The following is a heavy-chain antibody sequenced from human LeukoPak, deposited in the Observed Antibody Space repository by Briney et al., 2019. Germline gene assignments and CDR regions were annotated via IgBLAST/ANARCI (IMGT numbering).Heavy chain of an antibody. D-gene: IGHD3-22*01. V-gene: IGHV1-2*02. CDR2: INPNSGGT. CDR3: ARAGVWDYSDSSGYHNGAFDI. CDR1: GYTFTGYY. J-gene: IGHJ3*02. Sequence: ASVKVSCKASGYTFTGYYMHWVRQAPGQGPEWMGWINPNSGGTNYAQKFQGRVTMTRDTSISTAYMELSRLRSDDTAVYYCARAGVWDYSDSSGYHNGAFDIWGQGTMVTVSS.